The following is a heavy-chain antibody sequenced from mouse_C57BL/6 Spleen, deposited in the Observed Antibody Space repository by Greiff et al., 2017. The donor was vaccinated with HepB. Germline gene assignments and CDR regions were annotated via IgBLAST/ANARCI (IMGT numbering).Heavy chain of an antibody. J-gene: IGHJ1*03. Sequence: EVKLMESGGGLVQPGGSLSLSCAASGFTFTDYYMSWVRQPPGKALEWLGFIRNKANGYTTEYSASVKGRFTISRDNSQNILYLQMNALRAEDSATYYCASLGSSYSYFDVWGTGTTVTVSS. D-gene: IGHD1-1*01. CDR2: IRNKANGYTT. CDR3: ASLGSSYSYFDV. V-gene: IGHV7-3*01. CDR1: GFTFTDYY.